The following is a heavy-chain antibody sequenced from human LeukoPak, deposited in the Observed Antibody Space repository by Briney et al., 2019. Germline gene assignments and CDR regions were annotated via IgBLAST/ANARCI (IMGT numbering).Heavy chain of an antibody. Sequence: GASVKVSCKASGGTFSSYAISWVRQAPGQGLEWMGRIIPILGIANYAQKFQGRVTITADKSTSTAYIELSSLRSEDTAVYYCARQSGYSYGLGFDPWGQGTLVTVSS. V-gene: IGHV1-69*04. J-gene: IGHJ5*02. D-gene: IGHD5-18*01. CDR1: GGTFSSYA. CDR3: ARQSGYSYGLGFDP. CDR2: IIPILGIA.